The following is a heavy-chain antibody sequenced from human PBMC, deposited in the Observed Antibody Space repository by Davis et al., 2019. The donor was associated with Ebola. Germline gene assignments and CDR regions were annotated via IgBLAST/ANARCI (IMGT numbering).Heavy chain of an antibody. CDR1: GFTSSSYW. V-gene: IGHV3-74*01. D-gene: IGHD1-26*01. CDR2: IKSDGSST. CDR3: ARGRRRELSFFDY. J-gene: IGHJ4*02. Sequence: HTGGSLRLSCVASGFTSSSYWMHWVRQAPGKGLVWVSLIKSDGSSTRYADSVKGRFTISRDNAKNSLYLQMNSLRAEDTAVYYCARGRRRELSFFDYWGQGTLVTVSS.